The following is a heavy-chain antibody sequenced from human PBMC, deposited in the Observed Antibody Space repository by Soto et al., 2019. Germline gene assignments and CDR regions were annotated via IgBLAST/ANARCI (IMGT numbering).Heavy chain of an antibody. CDR3: ARHPSRRYYDSSGYYYPLVYGMDV. D-gene: IGHD3-22*01. CDR2: IYYSGST. V-gene: IGHV4-59*08. CDR1: GGSXSSYY. Sequence: PSETLSLTCTVAGGSXSSYYWSWIRQPPGKGLEWIGYIYYSGSTNYNPSLKSRVTISVDTSKNQFSLKLSSVTAADTAVYYCARHPSRRYYDSSGYYYPLVYGMDVWGQGTTVTVSS. J-gene: IGHJ6*02.